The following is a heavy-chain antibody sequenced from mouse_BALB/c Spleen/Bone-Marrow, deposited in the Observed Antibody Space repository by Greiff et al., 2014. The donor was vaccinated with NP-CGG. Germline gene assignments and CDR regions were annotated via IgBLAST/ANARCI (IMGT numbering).Heavy chain of an antibody. V-gene: IGHV1-18*01. D-gene: IGHD1-1*01. Sequence: VQLQQPGPELVKPGASVKIPCKASGYTLTDYNMDWVKQSHGKSLEWIGDINPNNGGVFYNQKFRGKATLTVDKSSSTAYMELRSLTSEDTAVYFCARRYYYGGRCLDYWGQGTTLTVSS. CDR2: INPNNGGV. CDR1: GYTLTDYN. CDR3: ARRYYYGGRCLDY. J-gene: IGHJ2*01.